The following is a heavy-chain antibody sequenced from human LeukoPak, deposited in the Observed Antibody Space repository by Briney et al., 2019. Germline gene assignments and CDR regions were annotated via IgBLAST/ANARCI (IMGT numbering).Heavy chain of an antibody. D-gene: IGHD4-23*01. CDR2: INQDRSEK. V-gene: IGHV3-7*01. CDR3: ARVATVVTPPF. CDR1: GFSFSTYW. J-gene: IGHJ4*01. Sequence: GGSLRLSCAASGFSFSTYWMTWVRQAPGKGLEWVAYINQDRSEKHYGDSVKGRYTISRDNAKNSLYLQMNSLSAEDTAVYQCARVATVVTPPFWGPGNPVTASS.